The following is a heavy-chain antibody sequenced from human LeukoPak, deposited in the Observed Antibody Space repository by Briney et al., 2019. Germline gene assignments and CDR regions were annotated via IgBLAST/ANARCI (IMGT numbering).Heavy chain of an antibody. D-gene: IGHD6-19*01. CDR2: INPNTGAT. CDR3: ARDRVGSGWPRPYYFEF. CDR1: GYTFTGYY. Sequence: GASVKVSCRPFGYTFTGYYIHWVRQAPGLGLEWMGWINPNTGATMYGQKFQGRVTLTRDTSIDTAYMELTNLRSDDTALYYCARDRVGSGWPRPYYFEFWGQGGLVTVSS. V-gene: IGHV1-2*02. J-gene: IGHJ4*02.